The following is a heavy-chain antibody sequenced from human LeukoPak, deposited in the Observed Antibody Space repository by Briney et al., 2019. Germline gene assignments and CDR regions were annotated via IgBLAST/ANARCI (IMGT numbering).Heavy chain of an antibody. Sequence: PSETLSLTCSVSGDSISSSSDYWGWLRQPPGKGLEWIGSISYRGSTYSNPSLKSRATISLDTSKNQFSLKLSSVTAADTAVYYCARRQQVYAHPDAFDYWGQGTLVTVSS. D-gene: IGHD2-8*01. J-gene: IGHJ4*02. CDR1: GDSISSSSDY. V-gene: IGHV4-39*07. CDR3: ARRQQVYAHPDAFDY. CDR2: ISYRGST.